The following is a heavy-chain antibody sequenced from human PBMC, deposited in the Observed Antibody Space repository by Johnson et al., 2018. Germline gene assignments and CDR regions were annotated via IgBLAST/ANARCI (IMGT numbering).Heavy chain of an antibody. CDR1: GGSITSTTYY. Sequence: QVQLQESGPGLVKPSQTLSLTCSVSGGSITSTTYYWSWIRQPAGKGLEWIGRISTSGGANYSPSLKSRVTISVDMSKNQFSLALTSVTAADTAVYYCAAIGMFYSIEVWGRGTTVTVSS. D-gene: IGHD2-21*01. V-gene: IGHV4-61*02. CDR2: ISTSGGA. J-gene: IGHJ6*03. CDR3: AAIGMFYSIEV.